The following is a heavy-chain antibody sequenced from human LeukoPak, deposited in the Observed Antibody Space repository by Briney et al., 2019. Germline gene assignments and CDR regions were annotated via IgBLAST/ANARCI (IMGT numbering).Heavy chain of an antibody. CDR3: ERDRELLWFGELSEYYYMDV. CDR1: GYSISSGYY. V-gene: IGHV4-38-2*02. J-gene: IGHJ6*03. D-gene: IGHD3-10*01. Sequence: SETLSLTCAVSGYSISSGYYWGWIRQPPGKGLEWIGSIYHSGSTYYNPSLKSRVTISVDTSKNQFSLKLSSVTAADTAVYYCERDRELLWFGELSEYYYMDVWGKGTTVTVSS. CDR2: IYHSGST.